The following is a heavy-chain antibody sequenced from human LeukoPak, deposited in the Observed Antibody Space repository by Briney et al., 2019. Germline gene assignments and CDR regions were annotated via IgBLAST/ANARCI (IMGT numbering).Heavy chain of an antibody. V-gene: IGHV1-46*01. CDR2: INPSGGST. CDR1: GYTFTSYY. D-gene: IGHD3-3*01. Sequence: ASVKVSCKASGYTFTSYYMHWVRQAPGQGLEWMGIINPSGGSTSYAQKFQGRVTMTRDTSTSTVYIELSSLRSEDTAVYYCARALTRYDFWSGNGYYFDYWGQGTLVTVSS. J-gene: IGHJ4*02. CDR3: ARALTRYDFWSGNGYYFDY.